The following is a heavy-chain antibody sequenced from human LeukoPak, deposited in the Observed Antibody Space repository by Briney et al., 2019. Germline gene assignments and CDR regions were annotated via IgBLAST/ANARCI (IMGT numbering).Heavy chain of an antibody. CDR2: IYYSGST. J-gene: IGHJ4*02. D-gene: IGHD4-17*01. V-gene: IGHV4-39*01. Sequence: PSETLSLTCTVSGGSVSSSLHSWGWVRQPPEKGLEWIGSIYYSGSTNYNASFNSRVTMSVDRSKDQFPLNLTSVAATDTAVYYCARHFYGDYVFDYWGKGTLVTVTS. CDR3: ARHFYGDYVFDY. CDR1: GGSVSSSLHS.